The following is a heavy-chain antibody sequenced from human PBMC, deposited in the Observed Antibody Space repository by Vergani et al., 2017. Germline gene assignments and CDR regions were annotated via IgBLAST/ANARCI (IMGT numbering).Heavy chain of an antibody. CDR3: ARRSGGYYSGGKVHPLRTAFDV. Sequence: QVQLQQWGAGVVKPSGTLSLTCAVFGESFSSFYWSWIRQPPGKGLEWIGEINNDGHTNYNPSLESRVTVSRDTAKNQFSLTVTSVTAADTAIYFCARRSGGYYSGGKVHPLRTAFDVWGHGTVVTVSS. CDR1: GESFSSFY. CDR2: INNDGHT. V-gene: IGHV4-34*02. D-gene: IGHD2-15*01. J-gene: IGHJ3*01.